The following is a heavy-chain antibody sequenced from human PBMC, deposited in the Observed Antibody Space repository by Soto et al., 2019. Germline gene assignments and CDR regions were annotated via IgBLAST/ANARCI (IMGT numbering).Heavy chain of an antibody. J-gene: IGHJ3*02. D-gene: IGHD3-22*01. CDR2: VYWDDDK. V-gene: IGHV2-5*02. Sequence: QITLKESGPTLVKPTQTLTLTCTLSGFSLNDSGVGVVWMRQPPGKDLEWLALVYWDDDKRYSPSLKNRLTITKDTSKNLVVLTMTDMDPVDTATYYCARRLQRNYYNYFDAFHIWGQGTLVTVS. CDR1: GFSLNDSGVG. CDR3: ARRLQRNYYNYFDAFHI.